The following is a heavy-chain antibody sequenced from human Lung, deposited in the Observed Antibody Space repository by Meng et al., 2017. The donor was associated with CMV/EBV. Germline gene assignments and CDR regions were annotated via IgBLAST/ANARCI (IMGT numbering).Heavy chain of an antibody. Sequence: GGSLRLXCVASGFTLSRYWMHWVRQVPGKGLVWVSRINKDGSFTTHADSVEGRFTISRDNAKNTLFLQMSSLRAEDTAVYYCTRDLAGRDDYWGPGTRVTVSS. D-gene: IGHD3-10*01. CDR2: INKDGSFT. J-gene: IGHJ4*01. CDR3: TRDLAGRDDY. CDR1: GFTLSRYW. V-gene: IGHV3-74*01.